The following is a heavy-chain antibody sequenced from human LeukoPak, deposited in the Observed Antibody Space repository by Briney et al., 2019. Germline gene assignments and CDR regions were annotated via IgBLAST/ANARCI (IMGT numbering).Heavy chain of an antibody. CDR3: ARDCSSGSCYQNNGLDV. D-gene: IGHD2-15*01. CDR1: GGSISSYY. CDR2: IYTSGST. J-gene: IGHJ6*02. V-gene: IGHV4-4*07. Sequence: SETLSLTCTVSGGSISSYYWSWIRQPAGKGLEWIGRIYTSGSTNYNPSLKSRVTISVDTSQNQFSLKLSSVTAADTAVYYCARDCSSGSCYQNNGLDVWGQGTTVTVSS.